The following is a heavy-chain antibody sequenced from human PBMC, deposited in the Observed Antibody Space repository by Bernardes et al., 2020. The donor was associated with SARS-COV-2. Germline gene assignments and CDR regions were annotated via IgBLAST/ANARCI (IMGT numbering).Heavy chain of an antibody. CDR3: S. D-gene: IGHD3-3*01. Sequence: SETLSLTCSVSGGSISSNSYRWGWIRQAPGKGLEWIGSLSYSGNTYYTPSLRSRVTMSADTADNYFARLSTFDFWTGFGGDFDSWGQGTLVTVSS. CDR1: GGSISSNSYR. J-gene: IGHJ4*01. V-gene: IGHV4-39*02. CDR2: LSYSGNT.